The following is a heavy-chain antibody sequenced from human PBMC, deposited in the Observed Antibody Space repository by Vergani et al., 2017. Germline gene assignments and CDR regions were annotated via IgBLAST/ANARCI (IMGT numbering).Heavy chain of an antibody. J-gene: IGHJ5*02. V-gene: IGHV4-59*11. CDR1: FDSIRNLY. CDR3: ASDTHSGQRADR. Sequence: QVQLQESGPGLVTSSETLSLTCSVSFDSIRNLYCNWIRQPPGKGLEWIGSIHYSENTNYNPSLNTRVTISVETSKNQFSLTLTSVTAADTAVYYCASDTHSGQRADRWGQGILVTVTS. D-gene: IGHD6-19*01. CDR2: IHYSENT.